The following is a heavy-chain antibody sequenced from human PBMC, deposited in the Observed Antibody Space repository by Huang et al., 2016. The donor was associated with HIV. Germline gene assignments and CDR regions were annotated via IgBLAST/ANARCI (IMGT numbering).Heavy chain of an antibody. CDR3: ARRGSCSSIGCVYGLDV. CDR2: MAFHGTTI. D-gene: IGHD2-2*01. CDR1: GFTFNDYG. V-gene: IGHV3-30*03. Sequence: QVQLVESGGGVVQPGGSLRLSCSASGFTFNDYGMYWVRQVPGKGLEFVAFMAFHGTTIYYADSVKGRFTISRDNSRSSVYLQMNNLRPEDTATYYCARRGSCSSIGCVYGLDVWGQGTTVTVS. J-gene: IGHJ6*02.